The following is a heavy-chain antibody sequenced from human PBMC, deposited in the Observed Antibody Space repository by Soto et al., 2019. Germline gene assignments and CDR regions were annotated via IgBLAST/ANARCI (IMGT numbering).Heavy chain of an antibody. CDR3: AKDISIAAAGAFDY. V-gene: IGHV3-43*01. CDR2: ISWDGGST. Sequence: GGSLRLSCAASGFTFDDYTMHWVRQAPGKGLEWVSLISWDGGSTYYADSVKGRFTISRDNSKNSLYLQMNSLRTEDTALYYCAKDISIAAAGAFDYWGQGTLVTVSS. CDR1: GFTFDDYT. J-gene: IGHJ4*02. D-gene: IGHD6-13*01.